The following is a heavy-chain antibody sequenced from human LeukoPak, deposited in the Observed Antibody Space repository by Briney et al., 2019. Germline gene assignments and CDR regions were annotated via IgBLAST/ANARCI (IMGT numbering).Heavy chain of an antibody. CDR1: GFTFSSYW. Sequence: GGSLRLSCAASGFTFSSYWMHWVRQVPGKGLVWVSLIKSDGSSTNYADSVKGRFTISRDNSKNTLYLQMNSLRAEDTAVYYCAKDRVDTAIQEIGPFDYWGQGTLVTVSS. CDR3: AKDRVDTAIQEIGPFDY. J-gene: IGHJ4*02. CDR2: IKSDGSST. V-gene: IGHV3-74*01. D-gene: IGHD5-18*01.